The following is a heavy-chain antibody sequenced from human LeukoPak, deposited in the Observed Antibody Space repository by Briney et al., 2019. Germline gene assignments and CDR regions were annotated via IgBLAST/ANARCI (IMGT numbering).Heavy chain of an antibody. CDR3: ARDPGQYCSSTSCYVAY. CDR1: GFTFSSYS. V-gene: IGHV3-21*01. D-gene: IGHD2-2*01. CDR2: ISSSSSYI. Sequence: GGSLRLSCAASGFTFSSYSMNWVRQAPGKGLEWVSSISSSSSYIYYADSVKGRFTISRDNAKNSLYLQMNSLRAEATAVYYCARDPGQYCSSTSCYVAYWGQGTLVTVSS. J-gene: IGHJ4*02.